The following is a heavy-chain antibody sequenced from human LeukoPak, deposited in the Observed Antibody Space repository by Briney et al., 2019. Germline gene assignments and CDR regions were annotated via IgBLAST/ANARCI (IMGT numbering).Heavy chain of an antibody. Sequence: PGGSLRLSCAASGFTFSSYAMHWVRQAPGKGLEWVAVISYDGSNKYYADSVKGRFTISRDNSKNTLYLQMNSLRAEDTAVYYCARRVVPAAIPYPWGQGTLVTVSS. CDR1: GFTFSSYA. CDR3: ARRVVPAAIPYP. V-gene: IGHV3-30-3*01. D-gene: IGHD2-2*02. J-gene: IGHJ5*02. CDR2: ISYDGSNK.